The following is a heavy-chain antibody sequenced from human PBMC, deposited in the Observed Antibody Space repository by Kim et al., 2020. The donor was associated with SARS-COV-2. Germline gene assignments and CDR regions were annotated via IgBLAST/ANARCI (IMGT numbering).Heavy chain of an antibody. V-gene: IGHV3-7*03. CDR2: IKPDGREQ. CDR1: GFTFNSIW. J-gene: IGHJ4*02. CDR3: GDPRHG. Sequence: GGSLRLSCAVSGFTFNSIWMSWVRQAPGKGLEWVASIKPDGREQYYVDSVKGRFTISRDNAKNSLYLQMNSLRGEDTAVYYCGDPRHGWGQGTLVTVSS.